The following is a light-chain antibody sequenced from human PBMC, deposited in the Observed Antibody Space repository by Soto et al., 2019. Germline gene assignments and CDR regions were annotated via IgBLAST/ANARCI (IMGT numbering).Light chain of an antibody. Sequence: DIQMTQSPSSLSASVGDRVTITCRASQGIGNGLGWYQQKPGKAPKSLIYVASSLQSGVPSRFSGSGSGTEFTLPISSLQPEHFATYYCLQHYRYPLTFGGGTKVEIK. V-gene: IGKV1-17*01. J-gene: IGKJ4*01. CDR1: QGIGNG. CDR3: LQHYRYPLT. CDR2: VAS.